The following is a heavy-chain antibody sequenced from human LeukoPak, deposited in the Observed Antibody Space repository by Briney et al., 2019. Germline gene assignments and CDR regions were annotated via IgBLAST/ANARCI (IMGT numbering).Heavy chain of an antibody. Sequence: GGSLRLSCAASGFTFSNTWMSWVRQAPGKGLEWVGRIKSKTDGGTTDYAAPVKGRFTILRDDSKNTLYLQMNSLKTEDTAVYYCTSEEWEQYSPDFDYWGQGTLVTVSS. D-gene: IGHD1-26*01. CDR3: TSEEWEQYSPDFDY. V-gene: IGHV3-15*01. CDR2: IKSKTDGGTT. J-gene: IGHJ4*02. CDR1: GFTFSNTW.